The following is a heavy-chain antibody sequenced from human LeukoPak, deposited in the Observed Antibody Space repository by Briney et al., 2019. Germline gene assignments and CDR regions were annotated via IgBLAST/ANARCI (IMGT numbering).Heavy chain of an antibody. CDR1: GYTFTSYD. CDR3: ARESQGDSSGYYGY. J-gene: IGHJ4*02. V-gene: IGHV1-8*03. Sequence: ASVKVSCKASGYTFTSYDINWVRQATGQGLEWMGWMNPNSGNTGYAQKFQGRVTITRNTSISTAYVELSSLRSEDTAVYYCARESQGDSSGYYGYWGQGTLVTVSS. D-gene: IGHD3-22*01. CDR2: MNPNSGNT.